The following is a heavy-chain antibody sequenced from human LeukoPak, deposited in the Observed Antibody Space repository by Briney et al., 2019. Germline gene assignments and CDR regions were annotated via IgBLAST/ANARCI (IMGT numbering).Heavy chain of an antibody. Sequence: SETLSLTCAASGGSISSSNWWSWVRQPPGKGLEWIGEIYHSGSTNYNPSLKSRVTISVDKSKNQFSLKLSSVTAADTAVYYCARDRYYGSGTQGDYWGQGTLVTVSS. J-gene: IGHJ4*02. CDR1: GGSISSSNW. CDR3: ARDRYYGSGTQGDY. V-gene: IGHV4-4*02. D-gene: IGHD3-10*01. CDR2: IYHSGST.